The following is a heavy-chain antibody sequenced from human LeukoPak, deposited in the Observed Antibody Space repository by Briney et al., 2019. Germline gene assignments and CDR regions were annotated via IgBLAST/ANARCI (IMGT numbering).Heavy chain of an antibody. CDR1: GFNFSDYY. V-gene: IGHV3-11*05. D-gene: IGHD3-10*01. CDR2: ISSSSSYT. CDR3: ARDRPYYYGSGSRLYYFDY. Sequence: GGSLRLSCAASGFNFSDYYMSWIRQAPGKGREWVSYISSSSSYTNYADSVKGRFTISRDNAKNSLYLQMNSLRAEDTAVYYCARDRPYYYGSGSRLYYFDYWGQGTLVTVSS. J-gene: IGHJ4*02.